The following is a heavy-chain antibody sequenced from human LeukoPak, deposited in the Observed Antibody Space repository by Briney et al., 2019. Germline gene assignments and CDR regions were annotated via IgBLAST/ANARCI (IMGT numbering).Heavy chain of an antibody. Sequence: PGGSLRLSCATSGFAFSSYTMNWVRQAPGKGLEWVSTISDGGRNTHYADSVEGRFTISRDDSQNTLFLQMNSLRADDTALYSCATRLQNHFDYWGQGTQVTVSS. J-gene: IGHJ4*02. CDR2: ISDGGRNT. CDR3: ATRLQNHFDY. CDR1: GFAFSSYT. D-gene: IGHD4-11*01. V-gene: IGHV3-23*01.